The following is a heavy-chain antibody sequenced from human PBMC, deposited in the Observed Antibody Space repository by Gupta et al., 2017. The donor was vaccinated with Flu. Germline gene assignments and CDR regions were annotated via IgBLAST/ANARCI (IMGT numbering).Heavy chain of an antibody. J-gene: IGHJ5*02. D-gene: IGHD3-3*01. CDR2: INHSGST. CDR3: ARAGITIFGVVRTFDP. V-gene: IGHV4-34*01. CDR1: GGSFSGYY. Sequence: QVQLQQWGAGLLKPSETLSLTCAVYGGSFSGYYWRWIRQPPGKGLEWIGEINHSGSTNYNPSLKSRVTISVDTSKNQFSLKLSSVTDADTAVYYCARAGITIFGVVRTFDPWGQGTLVTVSS.